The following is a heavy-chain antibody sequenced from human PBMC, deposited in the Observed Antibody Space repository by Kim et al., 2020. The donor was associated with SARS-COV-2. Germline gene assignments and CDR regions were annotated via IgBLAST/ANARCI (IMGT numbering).Heavy chain of an antibody. J-gene: IGHJ6*01. Sequence: GGSLRLSCAASGFTFSSYAMHWVRQAPGKGLEWVAVISYDGSNKYYADSVKGRFTISRDNSKNTLYLQMNSLRAEDTAVYYCAGGAPLLFSGYGMDVWG. CDR3: AGGAPLLFSGYGMDV. D-gene: IGHD3-10*02. CDR1: GFTFSSYA. CDR2: ISYDGSNK. V-gene: IGHV3-30-3*01.